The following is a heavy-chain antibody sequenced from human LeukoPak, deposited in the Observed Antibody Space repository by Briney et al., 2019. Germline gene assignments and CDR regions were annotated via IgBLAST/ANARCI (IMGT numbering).Heavy chain of an antibody. V-gene: IGHV3-9*01. CDR3: AKGYVSGSYYYLFDY. J-gene: IGHJ4*02. CDR1: GFTFDDYA. D-gene: IGHD1-26*01. CDR2: ISWNSGSI. Sequence: PGGSLRLSCAASGFTFDDYAMHWVRQAPGKGPEWVSGISWNSGSIGYADSVKGRFTISRDNAKNSLYLQRNSLRAEDTALYYCAKGYVSGSYYYLFDYWGQGTLVTVSS.